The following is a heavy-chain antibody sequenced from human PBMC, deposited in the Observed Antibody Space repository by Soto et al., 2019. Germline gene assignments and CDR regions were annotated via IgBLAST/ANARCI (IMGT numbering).Heavy chain of an antibody. Sequence: QVKLVESRGGVVQPGRSLRLSCAASGFTFSSYGMHWIRQAPGKGLEWVAVISYDGSNKYYADSVKGRFTISRDNSKNTLYLQMNSLRAEDTAVYYCAKAPSRITMIVVVTLPDYWGQGTLVTVSS. CDR1: GFTFSSYG. V-gene: IGHV3-30*18. CDR3: AKAPSRITMIVVVTLPDY. CDR2: ISYDGSNK. J-gene: IGHJ4*02. D-gene: IGHD3-22*01.